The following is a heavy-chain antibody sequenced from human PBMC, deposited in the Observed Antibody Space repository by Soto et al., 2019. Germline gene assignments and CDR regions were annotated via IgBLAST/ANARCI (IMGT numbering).Heavy chain of an antibody. CDR3: ARLESRLNDYGEYGWVDV. CDR2: IYPADSDT. V-gene: IGHV5-51*01. J-gene: IGHJ6*04. Sequence: VESLKISCKGSGYGFTTYWIGWVRQMPGKGLEWMGIIYPADSDTRYSPSFQGQVTISADKSISTAYLQWSSLKASDTAMYYCARLESRLNDYGEYGWVDVWGKGTTVTVSS. CDR1: GYGFTTYW. D-gene: IGHD4-17*01.